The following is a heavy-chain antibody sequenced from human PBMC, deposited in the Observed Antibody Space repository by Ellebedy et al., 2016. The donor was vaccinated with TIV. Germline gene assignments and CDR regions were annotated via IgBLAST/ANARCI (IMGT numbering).Heavy chain of an antibody. CDR3: ARESEDIVVAGPWYYFDY. V-gene: IGHV1-18*01. D-gene: IGHD2-2*01. J-gene: IGHJ4*02. Sequence: KLQGRVTMTTDTSTSTAYMELRSLRSDDTAVYYCARESEDIVVAGPWYYFDYWGQGTLVTVSS.